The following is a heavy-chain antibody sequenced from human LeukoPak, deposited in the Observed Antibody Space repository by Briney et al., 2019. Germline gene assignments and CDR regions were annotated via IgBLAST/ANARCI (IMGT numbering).Heavy chain of an antibody. CDR2: IYPGDSDT. V-gene: IGHV5-51*01. J-gene: IGHJ1*01. CDR1: GYSFTSYW. Sequence: GESLKISCKGSGYSFTSYWIGWVRQMPAKGLEWVGIIYPGDSDTRYSPSFQGQVTISADKSISTAYLQWSSLKASDTAMYYCARSSSGWYGYFQHWGQGTLVTVSS. D-gene: IGHD6-19*01. CDR3: ARSSSGWYGYFQH.